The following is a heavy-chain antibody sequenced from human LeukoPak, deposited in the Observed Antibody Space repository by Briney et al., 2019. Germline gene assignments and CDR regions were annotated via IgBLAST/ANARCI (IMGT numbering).Heavy chain of an antibody. CDR1: GFTFSSYS. CDR3: ARVESVYYDSSGYHNWFDP. V-gene: IGHV3-21*01. D-gene: IGHD3-22*01. CDR2: ISSSSSYI. Sequence: PGGSLRLSCAASGFTFSSYSMNWVRQAPGKGLEWVSSISSSSSYIYYADSVKGQFTISRDNAKNSLYLQVNSLRAEDTAVYYCARVESVYYDSSGYHNWFDPWGQGTLVTVSS. J-gene: IGHJ5*02.